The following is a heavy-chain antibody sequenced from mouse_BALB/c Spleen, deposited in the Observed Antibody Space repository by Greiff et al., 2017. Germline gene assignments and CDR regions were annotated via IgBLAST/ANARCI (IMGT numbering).Heavy chain of an antibody. D-gene: IGHD1-1*01. CDR2: IDPANGNT. CDR3: ASPLTTGGAMDY. CDR1: GFNIKDTY. Sequence: EVQLQQSGAELVKPGASVKLSCTASGFNIKDTYMHWVKQRPEQGLEWIGRIDPANGNTKYDPKFQGKATITADTSSNTAYLQLSSLTSEDTAVYYCASPLTTGGAMDYWGQGTSVTVSS. J-gene: IGHJ4*01. V-gene: IGHV14-3*02.